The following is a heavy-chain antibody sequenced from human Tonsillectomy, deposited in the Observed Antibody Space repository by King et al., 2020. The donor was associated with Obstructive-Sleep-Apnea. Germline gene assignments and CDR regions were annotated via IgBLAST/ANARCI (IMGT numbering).Heavy chain of an antibody. CDR2: ISGSGGRT. V-gene: IGHV3-23*04. Sequence: EVQLVESGGNLVQPGGSLRLSCAASGFTFSSYAMSWVRQAPGKGLEWVSAISGSGGRTYYADSVKGRFTISRDNSKNTLYLQMNSLSAEDTAVYYCAKDRDSSGWYGQLDYWGQGTLVTVSS. D-gene: IGHD6-19*01. CDR3: AKDRDSSGWYGQLDY. CDR1: GFTFSSYA. J-gene: IGHJ4*02.